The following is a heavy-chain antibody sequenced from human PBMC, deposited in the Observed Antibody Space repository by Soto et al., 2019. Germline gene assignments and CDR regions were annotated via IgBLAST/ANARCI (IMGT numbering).Heavy chain of an antibody. CDR2: INPSGGST. J-gene: IGHJ5*02. Sequence: ASVKVSFKASGYTFTSYYMHWLRQAPGQGLEWMGIINPSGGSTSYAQKFQGRVTMTRDTSTSTVYMELSSLRSEDTAVYYCARDGITMSSLDPWGQGTLVTVSS. CDR3: ARDGITMSSLDP. V-gene: IGHV1-46*01. D-gene: IGHD3-10*02. CDR1: GYTFTSYY.